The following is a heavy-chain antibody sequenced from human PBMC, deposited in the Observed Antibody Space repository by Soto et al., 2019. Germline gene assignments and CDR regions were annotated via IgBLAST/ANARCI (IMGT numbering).Heavy chain of an antibody. V-gene: IGHV2-5*02. CDR2: IYWDDDK. J-gene: IGHJ4*02. Sequence: QITLKESGPTLVKPTQTLTLTCTFSGFSLSTSGVGVGWIRQPPGKALEWLALIYWDDDKRYSPSLKSRLTITKDTSKNQVVLTMTNMDPVDTATYYCAHIRGSTYYYDSSGYWMDYWGQGTLVTVSS. CDR1: GFSLSTSGVG. CDR3: AHIRGSTYYYDSSGYWMDY. D-gene: IGHD3-22*01.